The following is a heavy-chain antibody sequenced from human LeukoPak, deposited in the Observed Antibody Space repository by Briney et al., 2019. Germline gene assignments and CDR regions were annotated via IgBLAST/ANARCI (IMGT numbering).Heavy chain of an antibody. J-gene: IGHJ5*02. Sequence: GVSVKVSCKASGDTFSSYAISWVRQAPGQGLEWMGGVIPIFGTANYAQKFQGRVTITTDESTSTAYMELSRLRSEDTAVYYCARGPIVVVAATQGNWFDPWGQGALVTVSS. CDR2: VIPIFGTA. CDR1: GDTFSSYA. CDR3: ARGPIVVVAATQGNWFDP. V-gene: IGHV1-69*05. D-gene: IGHD2-15*01.